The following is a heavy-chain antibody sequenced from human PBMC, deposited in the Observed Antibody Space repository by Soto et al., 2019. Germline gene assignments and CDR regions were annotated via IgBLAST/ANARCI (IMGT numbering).Heavy chain of an antibody. CDR1: GGTFSSYA. V-gene: IGHV1-69*13. CDR3: ARADCSGGSCYGLFAFDI. D-gene: IGHD2-15*01. CDR2: IIPIFGTA. J-gene: IGHJ3*02. Sequence: SVEFSCKASGGTFSSYAISWVRQAPGQGLEWMGGIIPIFGTANYAQKFQGRVTITADESTSTAYMELSSLRSEDTAVYYCARADCSGGSCYGLFAFDIWGQGPMVTVSS.